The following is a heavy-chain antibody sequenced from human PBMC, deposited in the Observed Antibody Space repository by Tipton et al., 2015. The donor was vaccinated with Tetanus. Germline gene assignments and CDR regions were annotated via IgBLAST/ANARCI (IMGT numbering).Heavy chain of an antibody. CDR1: GDSMTDFY. J-gene: IGHJ5*02. Sequence: TLSLTCNVSGDSMTDFYWSWIRQSPGKGLEWIAYIFYNGRTQSNPSLKSRVSISVDTAKNQFSLQLRSVTTADTAIYYCASPIKQWLVPLDLWGHGILVTVSS. V-gene: IGHV4-59*01. D-gene: IGHD6-19*01. CDR3: ASPIKQWLVPLDL. CDR2: IFYNGRT.